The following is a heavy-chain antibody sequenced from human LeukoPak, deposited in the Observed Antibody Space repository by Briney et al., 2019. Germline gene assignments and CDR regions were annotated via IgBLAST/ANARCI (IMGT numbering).Heavy chain of an antibody. V-gene: IGHV3-30*01. CDR3: ARVPPLGYSSGWYFWYFDY. CDR1: GFTFSSYA. Sequence: GGSLRLSCAASGFTFSSYAMHWVRQAPGKGLEWVAVISYDGSNKYYADSVKGRFTISRDNSKNTLYLQMNSLRAEDTAVYYCARVPPLGYSSGWYFWYFDYWGQGTLVTVSS. CDR2: ISYDGSNK. D-gene: IGHD6-19*01. J-gene: IGHJ4*02.